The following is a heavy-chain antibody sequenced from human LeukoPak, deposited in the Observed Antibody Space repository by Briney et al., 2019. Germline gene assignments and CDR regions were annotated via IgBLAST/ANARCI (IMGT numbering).Heavy chain of an antibody. CDR3: ASGAVAGTVDY. V-gene: IGHV4-34*01. Sequence: SETLSLTCAVYGGSFSGYYSSWIRQPPGKGLEWIGEINHSGSNNYIPSLKSRVTISVDTSKNQFSLKLSSVIAADTAVYYCASGAVAGTVDYWGQGTLVTVS. D-gene: IGHD6-19*01. CDR2: INHSGSN. CDR1: GGSFSGYY. J-gene: IGHJ4*02.